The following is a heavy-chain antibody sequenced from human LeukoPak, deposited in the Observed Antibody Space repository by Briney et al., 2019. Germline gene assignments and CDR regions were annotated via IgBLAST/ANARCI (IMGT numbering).Heavy chain of an antibody. Sequence: ASVKVSCKASGGTFSSYAISWVRQAPGQWLEWMGGIIPIFGTANYAQKFQGRVTITTDESTSTAYMELSSLRSEDTAVYYCARDRTYCGGDCYYYFDYWGQGTLVTVSS. CDR2: IIPIFGTA. J-gene: IGHJ4*02. V-gene: IGHV1-69*05. D-gene: IGHD2-21*01. CDR3: ARDRTYCGGDCYYYFDY. CDR1: GGTFSSYA.